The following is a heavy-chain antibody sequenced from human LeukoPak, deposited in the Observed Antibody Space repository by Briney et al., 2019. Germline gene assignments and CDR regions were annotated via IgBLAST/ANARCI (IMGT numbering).Heavy chain of an antibody. J-gene: IGHJ4*02. CDR2: INHSGST. V-gene: IGHV4-34*01. CDR1: GGSFSGYY. D-gene: IGHD3-10*01. Sequence: PSETLSLTCAVYGGSFSGYYWSWIRQPPGKGLEWIGEINHSGSTNYNPSLKSRVTISVDTSKNQFSLKLSSVTAADTAVYYCARARFGELSAVDYWGQGTLVTVSS. CDR3: ARARFGELSAVDY.